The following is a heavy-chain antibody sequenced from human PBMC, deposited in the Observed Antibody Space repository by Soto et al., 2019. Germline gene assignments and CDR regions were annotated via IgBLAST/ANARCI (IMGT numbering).Heavy chain of an antibody. V-gene: IGHV3-30-3*01. CDR3: ARDKRDLRFLEWSYYFDY. CDR2: ISYDGGNK. D-gene: IGHD3-3*01. Sequence: PGGSLRLYCAASAFTLSTCAMHWVRQAPGKGLEWVALISYDGGNKYYADSVKGRFTISRDNSKNTLYLQMNSLRAEDTAVYYCARDKRDLRFLEWSYYFDYWGQGT. CDR1: AFTLSTCA. J-gene: IGHJ4*02.